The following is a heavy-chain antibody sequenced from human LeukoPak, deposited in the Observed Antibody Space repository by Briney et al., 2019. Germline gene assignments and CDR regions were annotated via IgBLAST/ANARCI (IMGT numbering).Heavy chain of an antibody. V-gene: IGHV3-15*01. CDR2: IKSKTDGGTT. CDR1: GFTFSNAW. D-gene: IGHD3-16*02. CDR3: TTMNFNYDYVWGSYRSPSGYAFDI. Sequence: PGGSLRLSCAASGFTFSNAWMSWVRQAPGKGLEWVGRIKSKTDGGTTDYAAPVKGRFTISRDDSKNTLYQQMNSLKTEDTAVYYCTTMNFNYDYVWGSYRSPSGYAFDIWGQGTMVTVSP. J-gene: IGHJ3*02.